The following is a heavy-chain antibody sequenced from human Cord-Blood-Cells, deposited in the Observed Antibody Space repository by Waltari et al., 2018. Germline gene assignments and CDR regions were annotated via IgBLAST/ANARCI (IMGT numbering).Heavy chain of an antibody. CDR2: IYHSGGT. CDR3: ARDEYCSSTSCYHDAFDI. D-gene: IGHD2-2*01. Sequence: QVQLQESGPGLVKPSEPLSLTCTVPGYSTRSGYYWGWTPQPRGKGLEWIGSIYHSGGTYYNPYLKSRVTISVDTSKNQFSLKLSSVTAADTAVYYCARDEYCSSTSCYHDAFDIWGQGTMVTVSS. CDR1: GYSTRSGYY. V-gene: IGHV4-38-2*02. J-gene: IGHJ3*02.